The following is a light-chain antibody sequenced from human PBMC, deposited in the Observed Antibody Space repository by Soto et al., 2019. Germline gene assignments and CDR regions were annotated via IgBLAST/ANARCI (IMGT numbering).Light chain of an antibody. J-gene: IGKJ1*01. CDR3: QQYNNWWT. CDR1: QSINSN. CDR2: GAS. Sequence: EIVMTQSPATLSVSPGERATLSCRASQSINSNLAWYQQKPGQTPRLLIYGASTRATGIPARVSGSGSGTDFTLTISTLQSEDFAVYYCQQYNNWWTFGQGTKVEIK. V-gene: IGKV3-15*01.